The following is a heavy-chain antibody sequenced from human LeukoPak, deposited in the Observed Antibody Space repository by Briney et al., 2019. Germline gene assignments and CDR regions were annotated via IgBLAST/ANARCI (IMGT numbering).Heavy chain of an antibody. CDR2: ISAYNGNT. Sequence: GASVKVSCKASGYTFTSYGISWVRQAPGQGLEWMGWISAYNGNTNYAQKLQGRVTMTTDTSTSTAYMELRSLRSDDTAVYYCARHPGGPNQVSYYGMDVWGQGTTVTVSS. D-gene: IGHD1-14*01. V-gene: IGHV1-18*01. J-gene: IGHJ6*02. CDR3: ARHPGGPNQVSYYGMDV. CDR1: GYTFTSYG.